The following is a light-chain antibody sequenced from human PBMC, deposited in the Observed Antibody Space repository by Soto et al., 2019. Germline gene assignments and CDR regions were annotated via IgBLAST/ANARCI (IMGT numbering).Light chain of an antibody. CDR1: QSVSSSN. CDR3: QQYGSSRT. CDR2: GAS. J-gene: IGKJ1*01. V-gene: IGKV3-20*01. Sequence: EIVLTQSPGIVSLSPGERATLSCRASQSVSSSNLAWYQQKPGQAPRLLIYGASSRATGIPDRFSGSGSGTDFTLTISRVEPKDFAVYYCQQYGSSRTFGQGTKVEVK.